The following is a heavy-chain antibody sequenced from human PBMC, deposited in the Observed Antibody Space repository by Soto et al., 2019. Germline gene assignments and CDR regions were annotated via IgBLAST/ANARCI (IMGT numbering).Heavy chain of an antibody. CDR3: AKDLRLWSKDYYYYGMDV. CDR1: GFTFSSYG. D-gene: IGHD5-18*01. CDR2: ISYDGSKE. V-gene: IGHV3-30*18. J-gene: IGHJ6*02. Sequence: QVQLVESGGGVVQPWRSLRLSCAASGFTFSSYGMHWVRQAPGKGLEWVAVISYDGSKEFYADSVKGRFTISRDNSKNTLYLQMNSLRAEDTAVYYCAKDLRLWSKDYYYYGMDVWGQGTTVTVSS.